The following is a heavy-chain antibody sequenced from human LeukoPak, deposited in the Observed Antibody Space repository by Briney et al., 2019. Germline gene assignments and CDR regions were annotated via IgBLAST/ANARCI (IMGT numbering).Heavy chain of an antibody. CDR2: IYPSGST. CDR1: GGSISGYY. V-gene: IGHV4-4*07. Sequence: SETLSLTCTVSGGSISGYYWSWIRQPAGKGLEWIGRIYPSGSTNYNPSLKSRVTMSADTSKNQFSLKLSSVIAADTAVYYCARDPCYYGSGRGDAFDIWGQGTMVTVSS. CDR3: ARDPCYYGSGRGDAFDI. J-gene: IGHJ3*02. D-gene: IGHD3-10*01.